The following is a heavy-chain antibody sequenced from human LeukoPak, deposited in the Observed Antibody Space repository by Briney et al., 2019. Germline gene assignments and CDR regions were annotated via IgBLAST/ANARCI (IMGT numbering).Heavy chain of an antibody. D-gene: IGHD5-18*01. CDR2: IKLDGSET. CDR1: GFTFSSYW. CDR3: ARGYSYVFY. J-gene: IGHJ4*02. Sequence: GGSLRLSCAASGFTFSSYWMSWVRQAPGKGLEWVANIKLDGSETNYVDSVKDRFTISRDNAKNSLFLQMNSLRAEDTAVYYCARGYSYVFYWGQGTLVSVSS. V-gene: IGHV3-7*04.